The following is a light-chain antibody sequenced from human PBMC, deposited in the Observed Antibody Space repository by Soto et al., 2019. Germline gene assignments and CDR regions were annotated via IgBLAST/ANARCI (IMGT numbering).Light chain of an antibody. J-gene: IGKJ4*01. CDR3: QQYHDWPPLT. Sequence: EILLTQSPATLSVSPGERATLSCRASQSVGGTLAWYQQKPGQAPRLLIYGASTRVTGVPARFSGSGSGTEFTLTISSLQSEDLAVYYCQQYHDWPPLTFGGGTKVEIK. CDR2: GAS. CDR1: QSVGGT. V-gene: IGKV3-15*01.